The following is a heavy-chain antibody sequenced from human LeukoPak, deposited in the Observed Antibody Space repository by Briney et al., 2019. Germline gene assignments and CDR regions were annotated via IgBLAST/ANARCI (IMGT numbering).Heavy chain of an antibody. CDR1: GFIFSSYG. J-gene: IGHJ4*02. Sequence: GGSLRLSCAASGFIFSSYGMHWVRQAPGKGLEWVAGIWYDGRNKDYADSVKGRFTISRDNSKKTLYLQMNSLRAEDTAVYYRARGQDLRYSSALYYWGQGTLATVSS. V-gene: IGHV3-33*01. CDR3: ARGQDLRYSSALYY. D-gene: IGHD6-19*01. CDR2: IWYDGRNK.